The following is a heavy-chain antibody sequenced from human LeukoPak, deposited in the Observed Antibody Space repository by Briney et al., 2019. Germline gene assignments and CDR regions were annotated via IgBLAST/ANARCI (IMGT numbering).Heavy chain of an antibody. Sequence: SETLSLTCTVSGGSISSSGYYWGWIRQPPGKGLEWIGSIYYSGSTYYNPSLKSRVTISVDTSKNQFSLKLSSVTAADTAVYYCARRGHGSGNSYYYYYYMDVWGKGTTVTISS. CDR2: IYYSGST. V-gene: IGHV4-39*01. CDR3: ARRGHGSGNSYYYYYYMDV. J-gene: IGHJ6*03. CDR1: GGSISSSGYY. D-gene: IGHD3-10*01.